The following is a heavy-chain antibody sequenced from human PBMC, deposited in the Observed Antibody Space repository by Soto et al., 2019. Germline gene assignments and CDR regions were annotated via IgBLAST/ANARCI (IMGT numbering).Heavy chain of an antibody. V-gene: IGHV3-66*01. CDR2: IYSGGST. J-gene: IGHJ3*02. Sequence: EVQLVESGGGLVQPGGSLRLSCAASGFTVSSNYMSWVRQAPGKGLEWVSVIYSGGSTYYADSVKSRFTISRDNSKNTLYLHMNSLRAEDTAVYYCARGSSGWPRAAFDIWGQGTMVTVSS. CDR1: GFTVSSNY. D-gene: IGHD6-19*01. CDR3: ARGSSGWPRAAFDI.